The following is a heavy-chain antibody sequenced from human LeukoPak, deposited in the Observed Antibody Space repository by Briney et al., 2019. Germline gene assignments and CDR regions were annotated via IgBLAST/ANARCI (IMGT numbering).Heavy chain of an antibody. J-gene: IGHJ4*02. CDR1: GGSISSSSYY. V-gene: IGHV4-39*01. CDR2: IYYSGST. CDR3: ARRPNWGPLDY. D-gene: IGHD7-27*01. Sequence: PSETLSLTCTVSGGSISSSSYYWGWIRQPPGKGLEWIGSIYYSGSTYYNPSLKSRVTISVDTSKNQFSLKLSSVTAADTAVYYCARRPNWGPLDYWGQGTLVTVSS.